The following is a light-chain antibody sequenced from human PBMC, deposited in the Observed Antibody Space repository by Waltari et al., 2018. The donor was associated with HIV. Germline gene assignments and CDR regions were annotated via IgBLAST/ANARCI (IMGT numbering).Light chain of an antibody. CDR1: QSFNSD. J-gene: IGKJ2*01. CDR3: QQYKDWPPMYT. CDR2: GAS. V-gene: IGKV3-15*01. Sequence: EIVMTQSPATLSVSPGERATLSCRASQSFNSDLAWYQQKPGQAPRLLIYGASTRATGIPARFSGSGSGTEFTLTINSLQSEDFAVYFCQQYKDWPPMYTFGQGTKVEI.